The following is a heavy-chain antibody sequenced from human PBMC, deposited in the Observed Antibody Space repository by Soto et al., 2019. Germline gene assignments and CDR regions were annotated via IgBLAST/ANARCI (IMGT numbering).Heavy chain of an antibody. D-gene: IGHD6-13*01. J-gene: IGHJ5*02. CDR2: IIPIFGTA. CDR1: GGTFSSYA. CDR3: ARGSIAAAGTYWFDP. V-gene: IGHV1-69*06. Sequence: SVKVSCKTSGGTFSSYAISWVRQAPGQGLEWMGGIIPIFGTANYAQKFQGRVTITADKSTSTAYMELSSLRSEDTAVYHCARGSIAAAGTYWFDPWGQGTLVTVSS.